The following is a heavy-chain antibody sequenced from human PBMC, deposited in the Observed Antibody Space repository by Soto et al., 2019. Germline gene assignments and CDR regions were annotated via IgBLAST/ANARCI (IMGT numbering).Heavy chain of an antibody. D-gene: IGHD2-2*01. Sequence: QVQLQQWGAGLLKPSETLSLTCAVYVGSFSGYYWTWIRQPPGKGLEGIGEINHSGSTKYNPALKSRVTISVDTSKNQFSLQVRSVTAADTAVYYCARRVSPAATDGYYYGMDLWGQGTTVTVSS. CDR2: INHSGST. CDR1: VGSFSGYY. V-gene: IGHV4-34*01. CDR3: ARRVSPAATDGYYYGMDL. J-gene: IGHJ6*02.